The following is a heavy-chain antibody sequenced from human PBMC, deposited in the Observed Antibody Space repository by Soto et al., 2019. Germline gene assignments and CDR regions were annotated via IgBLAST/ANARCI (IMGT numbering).Heavy chain of an antibody. CDR3: ARDRKRIAARPGGYFDY. V-gene: IGHV1-46*01. D-gene: IGHD6-6*01. J-gene: IGHJ4*02. CDR1: GYTFTSYY. CDR2: INPSGGST. Sequence: ASVKVSYKASGYTFTSYYMHWVRQAPGQGLEWMGIINPSGGSTSYAQKFQGRVTMTRDTSTSTVYMELSSLRSEDTAVYYCARDRKRIAARPGGYFDYWGQGTLVTVSS.